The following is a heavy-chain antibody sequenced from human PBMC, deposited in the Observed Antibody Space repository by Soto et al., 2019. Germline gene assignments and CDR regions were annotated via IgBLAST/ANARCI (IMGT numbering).Heavy chain of an antibody. Sequence: ASVKVSCKASGYTFTSYGISWVRQAPGQGLEWMGWISAYNGNTNYEQKVQGRVTMTTDASTSTAYMELRSLRSDDTAVYECARTSSISGLFDYWGQGTLVTVAS. D-gene: IGHD6-19*01. CDR1: GYTFTSYG. V-gene: IGHV1-18*01. CDR3: ARTSSISGLFDY. J-gene: IGHJ4*02. CDR2: ISAYNGNT.